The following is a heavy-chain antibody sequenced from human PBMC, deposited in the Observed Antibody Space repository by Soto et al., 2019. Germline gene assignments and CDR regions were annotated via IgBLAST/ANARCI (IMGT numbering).Heavy chain of an antibody. D-gene: IGHD3-22*01. Sequence: ASVKVSCKASGGLFSSYPISWVRQVPGQGLEWMGGIIPVFQTAYYTQRFQGRVTITADESTNTAYMELSSLRSEDTAIYYCARGGSGYTWLNEFWGQGTLVTVSS. J-gene: IGHJ4*02. CDR2: IIPVFQTA. V-gene: IGHV1-69*13. CDR1: GGLFSSYP. CDR3: ARGGSGYTWLNEF.